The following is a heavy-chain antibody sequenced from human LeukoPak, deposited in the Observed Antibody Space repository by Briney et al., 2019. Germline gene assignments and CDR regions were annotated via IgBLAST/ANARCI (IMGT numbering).Heavy chain of an antibody. J-gene: IGHJ4*02. V-gene: IGHV4-34*01. CDR2: INHSGST. Sequence: SETLSLTCAVYGGSFSGYYWSWIRQPPGKGLEWIGEINHSGSTNYNPSLKSRVTISVDTSKNQFSLKLSSVTAADTAVYYCARGYNIGSSGIGFDYWGQGTLVTVSS. D-gene: IGHD3-22*01. CDR1: GGSFSGYY. CDR3: ARGYNIGSSGIGFDY.